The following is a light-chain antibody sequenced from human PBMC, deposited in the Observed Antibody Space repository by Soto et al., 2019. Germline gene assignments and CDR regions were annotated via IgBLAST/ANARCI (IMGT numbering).Light chain of an antibody. V-gene: IGKV1-17*03. Sequence: DIQMTQSPSALSASVGDTVTVTCRASQAIGNHSAWFQQQPGKVPQRLIFSVSTLQIGAPSSFSGSGSETDFTLTITNLQPEDFASYFCLQHYTYPPTFGRGTR. J-gene: IGKJ5*01. CDR1: QAIGNH. CDR2: SVS. CDR3: LQHYTYPPT.